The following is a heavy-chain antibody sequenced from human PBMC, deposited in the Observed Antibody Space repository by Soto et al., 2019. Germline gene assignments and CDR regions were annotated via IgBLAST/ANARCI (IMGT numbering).Heavy chain of an antibody. J-gene: IGHJ4*02. D-gene: IGHD3-3*01. Sequence: QITLNESGPTVVKPAETLPLTCTFSGFSLTTSGVGVGWIRQSPGKAPEWLALIYWDDDKRYSASLKSRLTITKDTSKNQVVLTMASVDPADTATYYCTHRILRTVFGLVTTTAIYFDFWGQGTPVVVSS. CDR2: IYWDDDK. V-gene: IGHV2-5*02. CDR1: GFSLTTSGVG. CDR3: THRILRTVFGLVTTTAIYFDF.